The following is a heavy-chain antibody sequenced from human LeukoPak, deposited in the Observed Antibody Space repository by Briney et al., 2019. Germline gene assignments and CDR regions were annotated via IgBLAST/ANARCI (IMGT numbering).Heavy chain of an antibody. D-gene: IGHD7-27*01. Sequence: ASVKVSCKASGYTFISYAMHWVRQAPGQGLEWMGWINAANGNTKYSERFQGRITVTKDTSASTVYMELNSLRSEDTAVYYCASLDWGVSDFDHWGQGTLVTASS. V-gene: IGHV1-3*01. J-gene: IGHJ4*02. CDR1: GYTFISYA. CDR3: ASLDWGVSDFDH. CDR2: INAANGNT.